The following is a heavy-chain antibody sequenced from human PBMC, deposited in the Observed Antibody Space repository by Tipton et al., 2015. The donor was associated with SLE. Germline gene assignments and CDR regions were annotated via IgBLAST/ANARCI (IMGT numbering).Heavy chain of an antibody. Sequence: TLSLTCTVSGGSISSGSYYWSWIRQPAGKGLEWIGYIYTSGSTNYNPSLKSRVTISVDTSKNQFSLKLSSVTAADTAVYYCARTKAVAGTGSFDYWGQGTLVSVSS. CDR1: GGSISSGSYY. CDR3: ARTKAVAGTGSFDY. D-gene: IGHD6-19*01. J-gene: IGHJ4*02. CDR2: IYTSGST. V-gene: IGHV4-61*09.